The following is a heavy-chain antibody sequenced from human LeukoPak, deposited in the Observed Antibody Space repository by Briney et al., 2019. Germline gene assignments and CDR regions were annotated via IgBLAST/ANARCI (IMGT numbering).Heavy chain of an antibody. CDR3: ARAPTMVRGAKPYYFDY. CDR1: GFTVSSNY. CDR2: IYSGGST. J-gene: IGHJ4*02. Sequence: GGSLRLSCAASGFTVSSNYMSWVRQAPGKGLEWVSVIYSGGSTYYADSVKGRFTISRDNSKNTLYLQMNSLRAEDTAVYYCARAPTMVRGAKPYYFDYWGQGTLVTVSS. D-gene: IGHD3-10*01. V-gene: IGHV3-66*01.